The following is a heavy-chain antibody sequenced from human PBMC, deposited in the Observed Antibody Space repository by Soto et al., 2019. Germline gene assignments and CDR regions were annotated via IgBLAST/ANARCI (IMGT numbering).Heavy chain of an antibody. CDR2: VNANSGNT. D-gene: IGHD3-16*01. CDR3: ARALKTSFPGGGSLRPIYYYYGMDV. V-gene: IGHV1-8*01. J-gene: IGHJ6*02. Sequence: QVQLVQSGAEVKKPGASVKVSCKASGYTFTSSDINWLRQATGQGLEGMGWVNANSGNTGYAQTFQGRVTMTRNTSISTAYMELSSLRSEDAAVYYCARALKTSFPGGGSLRPIYYYYGMDVWGQGTTVTVSS. CDR1: GYTFTSSD.